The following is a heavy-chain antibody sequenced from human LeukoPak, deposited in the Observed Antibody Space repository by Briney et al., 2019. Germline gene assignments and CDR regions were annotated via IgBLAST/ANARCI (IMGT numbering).Heavy chain of an antibody. D-gene: IGHD4-17*01. CDR3: ARLTTVTTHHLNDY. J-gene: IGHJ4*02. V-gene: IGHV4-31*03. CDR2: IYYSGTT. CDR1: GGSISSGGYY. Sequence: PSETLSLTCTVSGGSISSGGYYWSWIRQHPGKGLEWIGDIYYSGTTYYNPSLKSRVTISVDTSKNQFSLKLSSVTAADTAVYYCARLTTVTTHHLNDYWGQGTLVTVSS.